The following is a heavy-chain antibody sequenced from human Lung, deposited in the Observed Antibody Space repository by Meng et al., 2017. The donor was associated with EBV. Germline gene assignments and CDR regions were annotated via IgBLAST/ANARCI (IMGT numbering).Heavy chain of an antibody. CDR2: INAGNGNT. CDR1: GYSFTTYA. V-gene: IGHV1-3*01. D-gene: IGHD2-2*01. J-gene: IGHJ4*02. Sequence: QAQQWPVAAVGKEPGASVKVSSKASGYSFTTYALQWGRQAPGKRLEWMGWINAGNGNTNYSANFQSRVTITRDTAASTAYMELSSLRAEDTAVYYCARTGCGSSGCYDYWGQGTLVTVSS. CDR3: ARTGCGSSGCYDY.